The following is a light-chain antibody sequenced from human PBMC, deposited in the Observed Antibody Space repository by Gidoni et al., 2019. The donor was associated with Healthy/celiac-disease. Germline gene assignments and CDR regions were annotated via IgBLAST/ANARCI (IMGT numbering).Light chain of an antibody. CDR2: EGS. V-gene: IGLV2-23*01. J-gene: IGLJ2*01. CDR1: SSDVGSYNL. Sequence: SALTQPASVSGSPGQSITISCTGPSSDVGSYNLVSWYQQHPGKAPKLMIYEGSKRPSGVSNRFSGSKSGNTASLTISGLQAEDEADYYCCSYAGSSTLVVFGGGTKLTVL. CDR3: CSYAGSSTLVV.